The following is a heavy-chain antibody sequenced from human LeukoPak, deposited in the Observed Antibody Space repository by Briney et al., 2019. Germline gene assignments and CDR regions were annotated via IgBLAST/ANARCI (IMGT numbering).Heavy chain of an antibody. CDR3: AREEDGGTFDY. CDR1: GYTFTNYY. CDR2: IVPSGGAT. J-gene: IGHJ4*02. V-gene: IGHV1-46*01. Sequence: GASVKVSCKASGYTFTNYYIHWVRQAPGQGLEWMGIIVPSGGATNYPQKFQGRVTMTRDTSTTTVYMELSSLNSDDTAIYYCAREEDGGTFDYWGQGTLVTVSS. D-gene: IGHD1-1*01.